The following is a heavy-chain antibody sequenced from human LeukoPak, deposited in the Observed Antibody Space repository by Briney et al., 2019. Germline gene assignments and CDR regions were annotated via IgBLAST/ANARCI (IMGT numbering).Heavy chain of an antibody. D-gene: IGHD2-2*02. CDR3: ARDAPAYCSSTSCYSPLDY. Sequence: SETLSLTCTVSGGSISSGDYYWSWIRQPPGKGLEWIGYIYYGGSTYYNPSLKSRVTISVDTSKNQFSLKLSPVTAADTAVYYCARDAPAYCSSTSCYSPLDYWGQGTLVTVSS. CDR2: IYYGGST. V-gene: IGHV4-30-4*08. CDR1: GGSISSGDYY. J-gene: IGHJ4*02.